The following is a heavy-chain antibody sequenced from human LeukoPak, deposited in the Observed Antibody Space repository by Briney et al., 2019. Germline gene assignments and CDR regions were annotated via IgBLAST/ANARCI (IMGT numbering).Heavy chain of an antibody. CDR3: ARGRGGTFRVNSSSWYRGFATYYFDY. V-gene: IGHV4-39*01. Sequence: PSETLSLTCTVSGGSISSSSYYWGWIRQPPGKGLEWIGSIYYSGSTYYNPSLKSRVTISVDTSKNQFSLKLSSVTAADTAVYYCARGRGGTFRVNSSSWYRGFATYYFDYWGQGTLVTVSS. CDR1: GGSISSSSYY. J-gene: IGHJ4*02. D-gene: IGHD6-13*01. CDR2: IYYSGST.